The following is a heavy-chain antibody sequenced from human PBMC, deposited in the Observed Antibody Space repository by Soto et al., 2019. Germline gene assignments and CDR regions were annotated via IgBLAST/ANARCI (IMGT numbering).Heavy chain of an antibody. V-gene: IGHV1-69*06. Sequence: SVKVSCKASGGTFSSYAISWVRQAPGQGLEWMGGIIPIFGTANYAQKFQGRVTITADRSTSTAYMELSSLRSEDTAVYYCARVGSSTSCYDCYYYYGMDVWGQGTTVTVSS. CDR2: IIPIFGTA. J-gene: IGHJ6*02. D-gene: IGHD2-2*01. CDR1: GGTFSSYA. CDR3: ARVGSSTSCYDCYYYYGMDV.